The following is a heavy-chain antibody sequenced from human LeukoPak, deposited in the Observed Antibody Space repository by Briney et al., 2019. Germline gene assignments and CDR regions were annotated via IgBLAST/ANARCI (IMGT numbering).Heavy chain of an antibody. CDR2: INPNSGGT. Sequence: ASVKVSCKASGYTFTGYYMHWVRQAPGQGLEWMGWINPNSGGTNYAQKFQGRVTMTRDTSISTAYMELSRLRSDDTAVYHCAREYCSSTSCPVRVIYYYYGMDVWGQGTTVTVSS. V-gene: IGHV1-2*02. J-gene: IGHJ6*02. D-gene: IGHD2-2*01. CDR3: AREYCSSTSCPVRVIYYYYGMDV. CDR1: GYTFTGYY.